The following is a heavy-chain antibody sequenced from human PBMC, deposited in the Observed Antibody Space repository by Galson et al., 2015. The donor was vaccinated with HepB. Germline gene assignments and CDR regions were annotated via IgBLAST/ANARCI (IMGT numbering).Heavy chain of an antibody. CDR3: ARENPDLYSSGWWNDY. Sequence: SLRLSCAASGFTFSSYWMSWVRQAPGKGLEWVANIKQDGSEKYYVDSVKGRFTISRDNAKNSLYLQMNSLRAEDTAVYYCARENPDLYSSGWWNDYWGQGTLVTVSS. V-gene: IGHV3-7*03. CDR1: GFTFSSYW. D-gene: IGHD6-19*01. J-gene: IGHJ4*02. CDR2: IKQDGSEK.